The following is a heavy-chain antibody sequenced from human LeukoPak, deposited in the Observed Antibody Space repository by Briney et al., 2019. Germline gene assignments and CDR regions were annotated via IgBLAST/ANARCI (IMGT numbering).Heavy chain of an antibody. CDR2: ISAYNGNT. Sequence: ASVKVSCKASGYTFTSYGISWVRQAPGQGLEWMGWISAYNGNTNYAQKLQGRVTMTTDTSTSTAYMELRSLRSDDTAVYYCARGSGRGNWNDLYYFDYWGQGTLVTVSS. CDR1: GYTFTSYG. V-gene: IGHV1-18*01. CDR3: ARGSGRGNWNDLYYFDY. J-gene: IGHJ4*02. D-gene: IGHD1-1*01.